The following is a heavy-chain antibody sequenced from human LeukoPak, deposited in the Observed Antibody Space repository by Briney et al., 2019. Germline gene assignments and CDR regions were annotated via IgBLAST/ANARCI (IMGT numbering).Heavy chain of an antibody. J-gene: IGHJ5*02. D-gene: IGHD2-8*01. CDR2: INHSGST. V-gene: IGHV4-34*01. CDR3: ARGGGSLQMVFADWFDP. Sequence: PSETLSLTCAVYGGSFSNNYWSWIRQPPGKGLEWIGEINHSGSTNSNPSLKSRVTISVGTSKSQFSLKLSSVTAADTAVYYCARGGGSLQMVFADWFDPWGQGTLVTVSS. CDR1: GGSFSNNY.